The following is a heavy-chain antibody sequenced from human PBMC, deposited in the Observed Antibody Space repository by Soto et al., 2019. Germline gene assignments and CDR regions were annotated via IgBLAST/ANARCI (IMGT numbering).Heavy chain of an antibody. D-gene: IGHD2-15*01. CDR3: ATAYCIDGSSCGFDY. CDR1: VFTVSNNY. V-gene: IGHV3-53*01. Sequence: GGSLRLSCAASVFTVSNNYMSWVRQAPGKGLESVSVLYTDGSTYYADSVKGRFTISRDNPKNTLYLQMNSLRVEDTALYYCATAYCIDGSSCGFDYWGQGTLVTVSS. CDR2: LYTDGST. J-gene: IGHJ4*02.